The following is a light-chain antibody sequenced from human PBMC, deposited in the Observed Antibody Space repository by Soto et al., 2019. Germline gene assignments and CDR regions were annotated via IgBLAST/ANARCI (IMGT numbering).Light chain of an antibody. Sequence: QSVLTQPPSASGTPGQRVTISCSGSSSNIGSNTVNWYQQLTGTAPKLLMHSNNQRPSGVPDRFSGSKSGTSASLAISGLQSDDEADYYCAAWDDSLNGWVFGGGTQLTVL. CDR3: AAWDDSLNGWV. CDR2: SNN. J-gene: IGLJ3*02. CDR1: SSNIGSNT. V-gene: IGLV1-44*01.